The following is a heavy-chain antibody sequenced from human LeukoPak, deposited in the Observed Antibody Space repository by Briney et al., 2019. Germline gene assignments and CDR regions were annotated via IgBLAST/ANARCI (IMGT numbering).Heavy chain of an antibody. J-gene: IGHJ5*02. D-gene: IGHD6-19*01. CDR2: ISAYNGNT. Sequence: ASVKVSCKASGYTFTSYGISWVRQAPGQGLEWMGWISAYNGNTNYAQKLQGRVTMTTDTSTSTAYMELRSLRSDDTAVYYCAREVAVAGNGWFDPWGQGTLVTVSS. CDR1: GYTFTSYG. CDR3: AREVAVAGNGWFDP. V-gene: IGHV1-18*01.